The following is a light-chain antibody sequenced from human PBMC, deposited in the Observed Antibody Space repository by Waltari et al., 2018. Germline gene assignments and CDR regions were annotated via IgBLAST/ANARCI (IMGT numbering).Light chain of an antibody. V-gene: IGLV2-14*01. CDR1: SSDVGSYNY. CDR3: SSYTSSSTWV. Sequence: QSALTQPASVSGSPGQSITISCPGTSSDVGSYNYVSWYQQHPGQAPKLMIYDVTKRASGVSNRFSGSKSGNTASLTSSGLQAEDEADYYCSSYTSSSTWVFGGGTKLTVL. J-gene: IGLJ3*02. CDR2: DVT.